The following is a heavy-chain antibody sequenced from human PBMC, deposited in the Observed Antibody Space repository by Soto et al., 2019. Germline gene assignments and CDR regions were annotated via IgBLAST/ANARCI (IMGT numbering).Heavy chain of an antibody. J-gene: IGHJ4*02. Sequence: PSATLSLTCTVSGGSISSSTYYWGWMRQPPGKGLEWIASLFIGGNTYYNPSLKSRVTISVDTSKNQFSLKLSSVTAADTAAYFCARRHGLDIDAYYWGQGILVTVSS. V-gene: IGHV4-39*01. CDR3: ARRHGLDIDAYY. CDR1: GGSISSSTYY. D-gene: IGHD3-10*01. CDR2: LFIGGNT.